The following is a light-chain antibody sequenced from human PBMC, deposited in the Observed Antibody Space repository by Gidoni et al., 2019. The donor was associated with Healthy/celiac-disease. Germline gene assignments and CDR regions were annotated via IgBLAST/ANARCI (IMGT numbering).Light chain of an antibody. J-gene: IGKJ4*01. CDR3: QQYGSSPLT. V-gene: IGKV3-20*01. CDR1: QSVSSSY. Sequence: EIVSTQSPGTLSLSPGERATLSCRASQSVSSSYLAWYQQKPGQAPRLLIYGASSRATGIPDRFSGSGSGTDFTLTISSLEPEDFAVYYCQQYGSSPLTFGGGTKVEIK. CDR2: GAS.